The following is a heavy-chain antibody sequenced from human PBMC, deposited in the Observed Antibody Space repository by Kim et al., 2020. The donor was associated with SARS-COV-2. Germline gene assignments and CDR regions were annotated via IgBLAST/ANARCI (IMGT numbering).Heavy chain of an antibody. CDR1: GGSISSSSYY. V-gene: IGHV4-39*01. CDR3: ARHRRTYSSRLAADGTTPGSYCYFDL. CDR2: IYYSGST. Sequence: SETLSLTCTVSGGSISSSSYYWGWIRQPPGKGLEWIGSIYYSGSTYYNPSLKSRVTISVDTSKNQFSLKLSSVTAADTAVYYCARHRRTYSSRLAADGTTPGSYCYFDLWGRGPLVTVSS. J-gene: IGHJ2*01. D-gene: IGHD6-13*01.